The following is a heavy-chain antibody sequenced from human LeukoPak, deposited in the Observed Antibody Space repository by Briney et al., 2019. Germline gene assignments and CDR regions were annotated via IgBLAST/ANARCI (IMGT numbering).Heavy chain of an antibody. CDR3: ARDQGYCSGGSCYSKYYFDY. CDR2: IYYSGST. J-gene: IGHJ4*02. D-gene: IGHD2-15*01. V-gene: IGHV4-59*12. Sequence: SETLSLTCTVSGGSISSYYWSWIRQPPGKGLEWIGYIYYSGSTYYNPSLKSRVTISVDTSKNQFSLKLSSVTAADTAVYYCARDQGYCSGGSCYSKYYFDYWGQGTLVTVSS. CDR1: GGSISSYY.